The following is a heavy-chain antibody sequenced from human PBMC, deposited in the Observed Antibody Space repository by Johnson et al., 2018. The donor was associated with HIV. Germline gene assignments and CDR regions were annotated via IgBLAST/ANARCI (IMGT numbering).Heavy chain of an antibody. J-gene: IGHJ3*02. CDR1: GFTFDYYG. D-gene: IGHD6-13*01. CDR3: AGYSSSWYDAFDI. Sequence: VQLVESGGGVVRPVGSLRLSCAASGFTFDYYGMSWVRQAPGKGLEWVSAIKWKGGSTDYADSVKGRFTISRDNAKNSLYLQMNSLRAEDTALYYCAGYSSSWYDAFDIWGQGTMVTVSS. V-gene: IGHV3-20*04. CDR2: IKWKGGST.